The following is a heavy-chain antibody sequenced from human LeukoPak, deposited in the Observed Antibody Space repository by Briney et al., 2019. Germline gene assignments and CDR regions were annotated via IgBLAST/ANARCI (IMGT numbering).Heavy chain of an antibody. CDR3: ARVVNYTSRKNWYDP. J-gene: IGHJ5*02. D-gene: IGHD3-3*01. CDR1: GGSLSTFY. Sequence: SETLSLTCTVSGGSLSTFYWTWIRQPPGKGLEWIGYTYYSGGTKYNPSLESRVTISVDASKSQFSLKLNSVTTADTAVYYCARVVNYTSRKNWYDPWGRGTLVVVSS. CDR2: TYYSGGT. V-gene: IGHV4-59*01.